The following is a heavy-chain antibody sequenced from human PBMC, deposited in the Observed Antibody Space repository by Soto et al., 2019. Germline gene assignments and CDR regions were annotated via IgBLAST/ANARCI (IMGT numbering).Heavy chain of an antibody. Sequence: QVQLVQSAAEVKEPGSSVKVSCKASGGTFSSYAISWVRQGPGQGLEWMGGIIPIFGTANYAQKFQGRVTITADKSTSTAYMKLSSLRSEDTDVYYCARAAITGTTNGMDVWGQGTTVTASS. J-gene: IGHJ6*02. CDR2: IIPIFGTA. V-gene: IGHV1-69*06. D-gene: IGHD1-7*01. CDR1: GGTFSSYA. CDR3: ARAAITGTTNGMDV.